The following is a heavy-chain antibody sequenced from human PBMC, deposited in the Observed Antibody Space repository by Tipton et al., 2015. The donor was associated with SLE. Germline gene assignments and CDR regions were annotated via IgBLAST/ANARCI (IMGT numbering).Heavy chain of an antibody. J-gene: IGHJ5*02. Sequence: GLVKPSETLSLTCTVSGYSISSGYYWGWIRQPPGKGLEWVSAISGSGGSTYYADSVKGRFTISRDNSKNTLYLQMNSLRADDTAVYYCAKSLHGKGPSWFDPWGQGTLATVSS. V-gene: IGHV3-23*01. CDR1: GYSISSGYY. CDR2: ISGSGGST. D-gene: IGHD1-26*01. CDR3: AKSLHGKGPSWFDP.